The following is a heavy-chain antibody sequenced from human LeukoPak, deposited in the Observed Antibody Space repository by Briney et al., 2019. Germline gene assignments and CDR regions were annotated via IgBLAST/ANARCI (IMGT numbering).Heavy chain of an antibody. Sequence: SVKVSCKASGGTFSSYAISWVRQAPGQGLEWMGRIIPILGIANYAQKFQGRVTITADKSTSTAYMELSSLRSEDTAVYYCARVQGSSGQYYFDYWGQGTLVTVSS. CDR3: ARVQGSSGQYYFDY. CDR2: IIPILGIA. J-gene: IGHJ4*02. CDR1: GGTFSSYA. D-gene: IGHD3-22*01. V-gene: IGHV1-69*04.